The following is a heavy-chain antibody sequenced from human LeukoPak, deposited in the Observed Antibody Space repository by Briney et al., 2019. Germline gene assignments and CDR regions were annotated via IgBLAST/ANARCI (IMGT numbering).Heavy chain of an antibody. V-gene: IGHV1-2*06. D-gene: IGHD3-3*01. Sequence: ASVKVSCKASGYTFTDHYMHWVRQAPGQGLEWMGRINPNSGRTKHAQKFQGRVTMTSDTSISTAYMEQSRLTSDDTAVYYCAREQRGFGVVIFDALDIWGQGTTVTISS. CDR3: AREQRGFGVVIFDALDI. CDR2: INPNSGRT. J-gene: IGHJ3*02. CDR1: GYTFTDHY.